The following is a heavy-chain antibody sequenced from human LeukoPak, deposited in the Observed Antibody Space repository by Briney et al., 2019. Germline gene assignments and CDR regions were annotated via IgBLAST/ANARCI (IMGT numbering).Heavy chain of an antibody. CDR1: GFSFSTYD. V-gene: IGHV3-13*01. CDR3: VRGGETGFDY. J-gene: IGHJ4*02. D-gene: IGHD3-10*01. CDR2: IASAGDS. Sequence: GGSLRLSCAASGFSFSTYDMHWVRQGPGKGLEWVSGIASAGDSYYLGSVKGRFTISRENAQNSLYLQMNGLRAGDTAVYYCVRGGETGFDYWGQGTLVTVSS.